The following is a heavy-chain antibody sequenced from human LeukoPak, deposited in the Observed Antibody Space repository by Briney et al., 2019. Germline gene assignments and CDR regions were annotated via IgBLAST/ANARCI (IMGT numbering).Heavy chain of an antibody. CDR2: ISYDGSNK. V-gene: IGHV3-30*18. CDR3: AKDARSRSGTGTEYFQH. D-gene: IGHD1-14*01. CDR1: GFTFSSYG. J-gene: IGHJ1*01. Sequence: GGSLRLSCAASGFTFSSYGMHWVRQAPGKGLEWVAVISYDGSNKYYADSVKGRFTISRDNSKNTLYLQMNSLRAEDTAVYYCAKDARSRSGTGTEYFQHWGQGTLVTVSS.